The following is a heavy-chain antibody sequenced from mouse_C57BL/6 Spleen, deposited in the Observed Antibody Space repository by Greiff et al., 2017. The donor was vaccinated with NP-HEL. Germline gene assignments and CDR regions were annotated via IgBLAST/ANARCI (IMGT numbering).Heavy chain of an antibody. CDR3: ARSGDYRYAMDY. J-gene: IGHJ4*01. CDR2: IHPNSGST. D-gene: IGHD5-5*01. V-gene: IGHV1-64*01. CDR1: GYTFTSYW. Sequence: QVHVKQPGAELVKPGASVKLSCKASGYTFTSYWMHWVKQRPGQGLEWIGMIHPNSGSTNYNEKFKSKATLTVDKSSSTAYMQLSSLTSEDSAVYYCARSGDYRYAMDYWGQGTSVTVSS.